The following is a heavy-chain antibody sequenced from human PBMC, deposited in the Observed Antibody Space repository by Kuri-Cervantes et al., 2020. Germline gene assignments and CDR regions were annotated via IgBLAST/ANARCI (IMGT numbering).Heavy chain of an antibody. CDR1: GFAFSSYA. CDR3: AKDIVPAALYGMDV. D-gene: IGHD2-2*01. V-gene: IGHV3-23*01. Sequence: GESLKISCAASGFAFSSYAMSWVRQAPEKGLEWVSAISGSGGSTYYADSVKGRFTISRDNSKNTLYLQMNSLRAEDTAVYYCAKDIVPAALYGMDVWGQGTTVTVSS. J-gene: IGHJ6*02. CDR2: ISGSGGST.